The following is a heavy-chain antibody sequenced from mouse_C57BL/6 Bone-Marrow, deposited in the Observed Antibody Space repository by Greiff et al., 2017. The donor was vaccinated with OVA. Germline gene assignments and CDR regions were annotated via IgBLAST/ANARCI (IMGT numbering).Heavy chain of an antibody. CDR2: IDPEDGDT. V-gene: IGHV14-2*01. D-gene: IGHD1-1*01. Sequence: EVQLQQPGAELVKPGASVKLSCTASGFTFTDYYMHWVKQRPEQGLEWIGRIDPEDGDTKYAPKFQGKATITADTSSNTAYLQLSSLTSEGTAVYYCARRAFYGSEDYWGQGTTLTVSS. CDR1: GFTFTDYY. CDR3: ARRAFYGSEDY. J-gene: IGHJ2*01.